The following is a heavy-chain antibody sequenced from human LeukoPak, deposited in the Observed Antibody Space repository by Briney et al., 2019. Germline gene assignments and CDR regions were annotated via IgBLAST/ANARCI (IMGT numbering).Heavy chain of an antibody. Sequence: SETLSLTCTVSGGSIRSYYWSWIRQPPGKGLEWIGYLYYSGSTNYNPSLKSRVTISVDTSKNQFSLKLSSVTAADTAVYYCARAISYWQFDYWGQGTLVTVSS. D-gene: IGHD3-3*01. CDR2: LYYSGST. CDR3: ARAISYWQFDY. J-gene: IGHJ4*02. V-gene: IGHV4-59*01. CDR1: GGSIRSYY.